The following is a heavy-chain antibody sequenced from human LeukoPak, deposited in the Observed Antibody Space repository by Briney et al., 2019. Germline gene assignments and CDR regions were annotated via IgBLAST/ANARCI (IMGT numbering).Heavy chain of an antibody. CDR1: GDFITAYY. Sequence: SETLSLTSTVSGDFITAYYWSWIRQPPGKGLEWIGYIYYSGSTNYKSSLKSRVTISVDTSKNQFSLKLSSVTAADTAVYYCARTTEGGYSYGYFYYYYMDVWGKGTTVTISS. CDR3: ARTTEGGYSYGYFYYYYMDV. J-gene: IGHJ6*03. D-gene: IGHD5-18*01. V-gene: IGHV4-59*01. CDR2: IYYSGST.